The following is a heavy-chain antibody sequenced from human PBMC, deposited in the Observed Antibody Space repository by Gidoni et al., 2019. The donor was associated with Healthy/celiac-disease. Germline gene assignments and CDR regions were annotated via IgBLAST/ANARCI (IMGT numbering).Heavy chain of an antibody. V-gene: IGHV1-2*06. Sequence: QVQLVQSGAEVKNPGASVKVSCKASGYTFTGYYMHWVRQAPGQGLEWMGRINPNSGGTNYAQKFQGRVTMTRDTSISTAYMELSRLRSDDTAVYYCASGTYSSSSEHYGMDVWGQGTTVTVSS. CDR3: ASGTYSSSSEHYGMDV. D-gene: IGHD6-6*01. CDR2: INPNSGGT. J-gene: IGHJ6*02. CDR1: GYTFTGYY.